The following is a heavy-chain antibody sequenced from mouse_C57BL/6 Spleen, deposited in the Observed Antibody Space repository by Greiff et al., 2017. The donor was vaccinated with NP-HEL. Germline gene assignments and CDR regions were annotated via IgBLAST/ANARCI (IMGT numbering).Heavy chain of an antibody. J-gene: IGHJ4*01. CDR3: ARRNKYYGSSPYAMDY. CDR2: INPNNGGT. D-gene: IGHD1-1*01. Sequence: EVQLQQSGPELVKPGASVKIPCKASGYTFTDYNMDWVKQSHGKSLEWIGDINPNNGGTIYNQKFKGKATLTVDKSSSTAYMELRSLTSEDTAVYYCARRNKYYGSSPYAMDYWGQGTSVTVSS. CDR1: GYTFTDYN. V-gene: IGHV1-18*01.